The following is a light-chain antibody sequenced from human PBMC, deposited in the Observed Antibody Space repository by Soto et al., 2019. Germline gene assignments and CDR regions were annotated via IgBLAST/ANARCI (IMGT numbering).Light chain of an antibody. CDR2: GAS. CDR1: QSISNR. Sequence: EIVMTQSPATLSMSPGERATLSCRASQSISNRLAWYQQRPGQAPRLLIYGASTRATGIPARFSGSGSGTELTLTITSLQSEDFAVYYCQQYNNWPPMYTFGQGTKLEIK. V-gene: IGKV3-15*01. CDR3: QQYNNWPPMYT. J-gene: IGKJ2*01.